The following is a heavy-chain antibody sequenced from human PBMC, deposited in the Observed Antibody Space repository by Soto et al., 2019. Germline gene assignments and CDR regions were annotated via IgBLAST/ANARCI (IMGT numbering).Heavy chain of an antibody. J-gene: IGHJ3*02. Sequence: PSETLSLTCTVSGGSISSNYWSWIRQPPGKGLEWIGYIYYSGSTNYNPSLKSRVTISVDTSKNHFSLKLSSVTAADTAVYYCAKYDFLAGTHGALDIWGQGTMVTVSS. D-gene: IGHD3-9*01. CDR3: AKYDFLAGTHGALDI. CDR2: IYYSGST. V-gene: IGHV4-59*08. CDR1: GGSISSNY.